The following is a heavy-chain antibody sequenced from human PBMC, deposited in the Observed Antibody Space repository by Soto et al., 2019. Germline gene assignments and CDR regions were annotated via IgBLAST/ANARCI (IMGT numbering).Heavy chain of an antibody. V-gene: IGHV3-33*01. D-gene: IGHD2-2*02. CDR1: GFTFSSYG. J-gene: IGHJ4*02. CDR2: IWYDGSNK. CDR3: ARGLYRRSRGALGY. Sequence: GGSLRLSCAASGFTFSSYGMHCVRQAPGKGLEWVAVIWYDGSNKYYADSVKGRFTISRDNPKNTLYLQMNSLRAEDTAVYYCARGLYRRSRGALGYWGQGTLVTLSS.